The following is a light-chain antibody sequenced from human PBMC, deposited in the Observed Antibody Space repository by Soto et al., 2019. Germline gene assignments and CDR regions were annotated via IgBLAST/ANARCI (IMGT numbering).Light chain of an antibody. V-gene: IGLV2-23*02. CDR3: CSYAGSSTFPYV. J-gene: IGLJ1*01. CDR1: SSDVGSYNL. Sequence: QSALTQPASVSGSPGQSITISCTGTSSDVGSYNLVSWYQHHPGKAPKLMIYEVSKRPSGVSNRLSGSKSGNTASLTISGLQAEDEADYYCCSYAGSSTFPYVFGTGTKVT. CDR2: EVS.